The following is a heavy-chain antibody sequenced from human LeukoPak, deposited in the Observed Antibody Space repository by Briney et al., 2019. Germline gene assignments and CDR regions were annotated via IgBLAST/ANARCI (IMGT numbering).Heavy chain of an antibody. Sequence: SEALSLTCTVSGGSINSYYWTWIRQPAGRGLEWIGRIYTSGSTNYNPSLKSRVTMSVDTSKNQFSLKLNSVTAADTAVYYCARDGTYKGFDYWGQGTLVTVSS. J-gene: IGHJ4*02. CDR1: GGSINSYY. CDR3: ARDGTYKGFDY. CDR2: IYTSGST. D-gene: IGHD1-26*01. V-gene: IGHV4-4*07.